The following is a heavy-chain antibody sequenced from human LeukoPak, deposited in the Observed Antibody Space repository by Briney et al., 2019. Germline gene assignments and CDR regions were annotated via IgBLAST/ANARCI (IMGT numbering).Heavy chain of an antibody. J-gene: IGHJ4*02. CDR1: GFPFKSYW. Sequence: GGSLRLSCAASGFPFKSYWLVWVRQAPPRGLDVVAKINPAGSDTFYVDSVKDRFIISRDHAKNLVFLQMNSLRAEDTAVYYCATFGLVAALDLWGQGTLVTVSS. D-gene: IGHD5-12*01. CDR2: INPAGSDT. V-gene: IGHV3-7*01. CDR3: ATFGLVAALDL.